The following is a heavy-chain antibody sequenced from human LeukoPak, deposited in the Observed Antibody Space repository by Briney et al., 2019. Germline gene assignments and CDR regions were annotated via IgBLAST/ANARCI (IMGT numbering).Heavy chain of an antibody. V-gene: IGHV1-8*02. CDR2: MNPDSGNT. D-gene: IGHD3-3*01. CDR1: GYTFSDYD. CDR3: ARGDFWSGSSFDY. Sequence: ASVRVSCKSSGYTFSDYDINWVRQVAGQGLEWMGWMNPDSGNTGYAQKFQGRVIMTRDTSINTAYMELTSLRSEDTAVYYCARGDFWSGSSFDYWGQGTLVTVSS. J-gene: IGHJ4*02.